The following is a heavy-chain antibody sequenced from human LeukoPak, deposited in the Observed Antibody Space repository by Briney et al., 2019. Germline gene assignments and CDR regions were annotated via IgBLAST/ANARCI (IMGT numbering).Heavy chain of an antibody. J-gene: IGHJ4*02. CDR2: ISSNGGST. D-gene: IGHD1-26*01. V-gene: IGHV3-64*01. CDR3: AREGVMVGATRSGFDY. Sequence: GGSLRLSCVASEFTFSSYAMHWVRQAPGKGLEYVSAISSNGGSTYYANSVKGRFTISRDNSKNTLYLQMGSLRAEDMAVYYCAREGVMVGATRSGFDYWGQGTLVTVSS. CDR1: EFTFSSYA.